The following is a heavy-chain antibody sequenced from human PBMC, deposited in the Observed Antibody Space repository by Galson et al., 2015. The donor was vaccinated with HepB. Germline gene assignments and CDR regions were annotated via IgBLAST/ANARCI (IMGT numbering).Heavy chain of an antibody. CDR1: GYTFTGYY. Sequence: QSGAEVKKPGESLKISCKASGYTFTGYYMHWVRQAPGQGLEWMGWINPNSGGTNYAQKFQGRVTMTRDTSISTAYMELSRLRSDDTAVYYCARIGQWLHLYFQHWGQGTLVTVSS. V-gene: IGHV1-2*02. CDR2: INPNSGGT. J-gene: IGHJ1*01. CDR3: ARIGQWLHLYFQH. D-gene: IGHD6-19*01.